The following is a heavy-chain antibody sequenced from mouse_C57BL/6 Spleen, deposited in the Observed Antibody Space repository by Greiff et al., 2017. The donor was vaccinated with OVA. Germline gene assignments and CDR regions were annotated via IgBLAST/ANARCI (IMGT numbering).Heavy chain of an antibody. CDR2: ISSGGDYI. Sequence: EVKLLESGAGLVKPGASLKLSCAASGFTFSSYAMSWVRQTPEKRLEWVAYISSGGDYIYYADTVKGRSTISRDNARNTLYLQMSSLKSEDTAMYYCTRGGGITRVMDYWGQGTSVTVSS. D-gene: IGHD1-1*01. V-gene: IGHV5-9-1*02. CDR3: TRGGGITRVMDY. CDR1: GFTFSSYA. J-gene: IGHJ4*01.